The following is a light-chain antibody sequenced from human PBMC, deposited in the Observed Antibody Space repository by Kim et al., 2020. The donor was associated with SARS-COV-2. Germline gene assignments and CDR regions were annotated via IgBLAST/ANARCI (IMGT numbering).Light chain of an antibody. V-gene: IGKV1-5*03. J-gene: IGKJ4*01. CDR3: QQYNSHRIS. CDR1: ESISPW. CDR2: KTS. Sequence: DIQMTQSPSTLSASVGDRVTITCRASESISPWLAWYQHQSGKAPKIIISKTSILESGVPSRFSGSGSGAQFTLTISSLQPDDFATYYCQQYNSHRISFGGGTKVDIK.